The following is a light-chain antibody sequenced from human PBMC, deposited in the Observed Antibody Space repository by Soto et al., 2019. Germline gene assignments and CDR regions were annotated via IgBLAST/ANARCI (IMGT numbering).Light chain of an antibody. CDR1: QSISIY. J-gene: IGKJ4*01. CDR2: AAS. CDR3: QQSLTTPLT. Sequence: DIQMTHSPSSLSASVGDRVTITCRASQSISIYLNWYQQKPGKAPKLLIYAASSLQSGVPSRFGGSGSGTDFTLTISSLQREDLATYYCQQSLTTPLTFGGGTKV. V-gene: IGKV1-39*01.